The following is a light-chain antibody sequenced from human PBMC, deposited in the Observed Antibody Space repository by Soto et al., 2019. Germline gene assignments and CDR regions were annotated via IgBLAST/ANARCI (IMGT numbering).Light chain of an antibody. CDR3: QQSYSTPIT. Sequence: DIQMTQSPSSLSASVGDRVTITCRASQSISSYLNWYQQKPGKAPKLLIYDASSLQTGVPSRFSGSGSGTDFTLPISSLQPEDFATYYCQQSYSTPITFGLGIRLEIK. CDR1: QSISSY. J-gene: IGKJ5*01. V-gene: IGKV1-39*01. CDR2: DAS.